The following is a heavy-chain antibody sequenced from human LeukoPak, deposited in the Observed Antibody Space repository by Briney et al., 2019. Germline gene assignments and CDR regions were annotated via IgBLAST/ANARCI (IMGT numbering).Heavy chain of an antibody. CDR3: AKGSGGYYYVPFDY. V-gene: IGHV3-23*01. CDR1: GFTFSSYA. J-gene: IGHJ4*02. Sequence: GGSLRLSCAASGFTFSSYAMSWVRQAPGKGLEWVSAISGSGGSTYYADSVKGRFTISRDNSKNRLYLQMNSLRAEDTAVYYCAKGSGGYYYVPFDYWGQGTLVTVSS. D-gene: IGHD3-22*01. CDR2: ISGSGGST.